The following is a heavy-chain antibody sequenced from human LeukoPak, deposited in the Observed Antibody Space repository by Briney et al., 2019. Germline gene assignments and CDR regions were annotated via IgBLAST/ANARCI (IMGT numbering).Heavy chain of an antibody. J-gene: IGHJ4*02. V-gene: IGHV3-21*01. D-gene: IGHD6-19*01. Sequence: GGSLRLSCAASGFTSSSYWMSWVRQAPGKGLEWVSSISSSSSYIYYADSVKGRFTISRDNAKNSLYLQMNSLRAEDTAVYYCARGSGGSGWYSYFDYWGQGTLATVSS. CDR2: ISSSSSYI. CDR1: GFTSSSYW. CDR3: ARGSGGSGWYSYFDY.